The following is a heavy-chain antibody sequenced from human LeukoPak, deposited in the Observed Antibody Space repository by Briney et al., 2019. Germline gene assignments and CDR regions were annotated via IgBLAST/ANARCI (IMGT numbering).Heavy chain of an antibody. CDR2: IYYSGST. V-gene: IGHV4-61*08. D-gene: IGHD6-19*01. CDR1: GGSISSGDYY. Sequence: SETLSLTCTVSGGSISSGDYYWSWIRQPPGKGLEWIGYIYYSGSTNYNPSLKSRVTISVDTSKNQFSLKLSSVTAADTAVYYCARDSSVERAFDIWGQGTMVTVSS. CDR3: ARDSSVERAFDI. J-gene: IGHJ3*02.